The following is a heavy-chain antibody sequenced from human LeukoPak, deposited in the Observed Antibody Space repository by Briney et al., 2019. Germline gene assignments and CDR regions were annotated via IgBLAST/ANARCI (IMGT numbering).Heavy chain of an antibody. CDR1: GYRFITYW. V-gene: IGHV5-51*01. CDR3: ATSTYYYETSGYYLDKYFQH. CDR2: IYPGDSDT. Sequence: GESLKISCKGSGYRFITYWIGWVRQMPGKGLEWMGIIYPGDSDTRYSPSFQGQVAISADKSISTAHLQWSSLKASDTAMYYCATSTYYYETSGYYLDKYFQHWGQGTLVTVSS. D-gene: IGHD3-22*01. J-gene: IGHJ1*01.